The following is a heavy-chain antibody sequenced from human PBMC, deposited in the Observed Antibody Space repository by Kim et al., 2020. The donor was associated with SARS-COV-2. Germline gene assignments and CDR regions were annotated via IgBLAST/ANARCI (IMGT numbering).Heavy chain of an antibody. Sequence: GESVKGRFTTARDNDKNTMYLQMNSLRAEDTAVYYCVRRQFTSGWYYVDYWGQGTLVTVSS. J-gene: IGHJ4*02. D-gene: IGHD6-19*01. V-gene: IGHV3-74*01. CDR3: VRRQFTSGWYYVDY.